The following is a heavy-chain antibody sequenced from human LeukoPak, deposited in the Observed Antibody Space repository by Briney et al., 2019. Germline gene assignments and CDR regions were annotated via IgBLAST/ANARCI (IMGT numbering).Heavy chain of an antibody. V-gene: IGHV3-23*01. CDR3: ARGLNYGDPPGY. CDR2: TSGSGSST. J-gene: IGHJ4*02. D-gene: IGHD4-17*01. CDR1: GFTFRSNT. Sequence: GGSLRLSCAASGFTFRSNTMSWVRQAPGRGLEWVSVTSGSGSSTYYADSVKGRFTISRDNSMNTLYLQMNSLRAEDTAVYYCARGLNYGDPPGYWGQGTLVTVSS.